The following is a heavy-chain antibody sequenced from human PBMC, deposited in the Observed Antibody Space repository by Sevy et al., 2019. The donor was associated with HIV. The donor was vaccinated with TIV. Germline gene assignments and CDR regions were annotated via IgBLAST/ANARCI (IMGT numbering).Heavy chain of an antibody. J-gene: IGHJ6*02. CDR2: ISYDGSNK. V-gene: IGHV3-30-3*01. CDR3: ARGRGGYGSGEEKLPGVYYYYGMDV. D-gene: IGHD3-10*01. CDR1: GFSFSTYW. Sequence: GGSLRLSCAASGFSFSTYWMHWVRQAPGKGLEWVAVISYDGSNKYYADSVKGRFTISRDNSKNTLYLQMNSLRAEDTAVYYCARGRGGYGSGEEKLPGVYYYYGMDVWGQGTTVTVSS.